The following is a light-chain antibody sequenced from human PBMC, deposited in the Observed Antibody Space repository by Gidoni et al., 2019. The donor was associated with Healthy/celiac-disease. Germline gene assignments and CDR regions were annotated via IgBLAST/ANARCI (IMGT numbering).Light chain of an antibody. CDR3: QQSYSTPFT. V-gene: IGKV1-39*01. CDR2: AAS. CDR1: QSISSY. J-gene: IGKJ3*01. Sequence: DIQMTQSPSSLSASVGDRVTITCRASQSISSYLNWYQQKPGKAPKLLIYAASSLQGGVPSRFSGSGSGTDFTLTISSLQPEDFATYYCQQSYSTPFTFXPXTKVDIK.